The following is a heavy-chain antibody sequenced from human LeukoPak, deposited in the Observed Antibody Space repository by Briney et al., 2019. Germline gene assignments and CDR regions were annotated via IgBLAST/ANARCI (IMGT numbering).Heavy chain of an antibody. J-gene: IGHJ6*03. CDR1: GYNFATSG. CDR2: ISGYNGNT. D-gene: IGHD1-26*01. V-gene: IGHV1-18*01. Sequence: ASVKVSCEAYGYNFATSGIGWVRQAPGQGLEWLGWISGYNGNTKSAPKLQGRVTMTTDTSTDTAYLELGRLRVDDTAIYYCARDLGPYTGSYYSYYHYMDVWGEGTSVTVSS. CDR3: ARDLGPYTGSYYSYYHYMDV.